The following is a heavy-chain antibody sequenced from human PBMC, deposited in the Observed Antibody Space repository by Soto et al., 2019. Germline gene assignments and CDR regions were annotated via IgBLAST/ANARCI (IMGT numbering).Heavy chain of an antibody. D-gene: IGHD1-1*01. CDR2: IYSSGST. CDR3: ARDYPSRGTLVRSI. Sequence: PSETLSLTCTVSGGSISSGDYYWSWIRQPPGKGLEWIGYIYSSGSTNYNPPLKSRLTISVDTSKNQFSLKLTSVTAADTAVYYCARDYPSRGTLVRSIWGQGTLVTVSS. CDR1: GGSISSGDYY. J-gene: IGHJ4*02. V-gene: IGHV4-61*08.